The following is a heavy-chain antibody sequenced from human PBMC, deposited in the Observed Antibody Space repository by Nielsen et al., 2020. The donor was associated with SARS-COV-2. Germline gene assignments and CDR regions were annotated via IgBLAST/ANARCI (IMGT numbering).Heavy chain of an antibody. CDR3: ARGLLEYYYYMDV. CDR1: GCSISSGGYY. Sequence: LRLSCTVSGCSISSGGYYWSWIRQHPGKGLVWIGYIYYSGSTYYNPSLKSRVTISVDTSKNQFSLKLSSVTAADTAVYYCARGLLEYYYYMDVWGKGTTVTVSS. CDR2: IYYSGST. V-gene: IGHV4-31*03. D-gene: IGHD1-1*01. J-gene: IGHJ6*03.